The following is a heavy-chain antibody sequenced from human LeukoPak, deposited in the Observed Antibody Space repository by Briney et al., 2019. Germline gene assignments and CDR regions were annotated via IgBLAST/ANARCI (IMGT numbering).Heavy chain of an antibody. CDR2: ISSSGSTI. Sequence: GGSLRLSCAASGFTFSSYEMNWVRQAPGKGLEWVSYISSSGSTIYYADSVKGRLTISRDNAKNSLYLQMNSLRAEDTAVYYCVRAAGSYQVFDYWGQGTLVTVSS. CDR3: VRAAGSYQVFDY. D-gene: IGHD1-26*01. CDR1: GFTFSSYE. V-gene: IGHV3-48*03. J-gene: IGHJ4*02.